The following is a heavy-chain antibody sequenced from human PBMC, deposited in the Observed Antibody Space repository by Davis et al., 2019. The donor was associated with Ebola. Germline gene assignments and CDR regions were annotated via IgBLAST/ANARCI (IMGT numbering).Heavy chain of an antibody. D-gene: IGHD3-3*01. CDR3: AKSGLSFGVVKYHYGMDV. V-gene: IGHV3-23*05. Sequence: GESLKISCAASGFTFSSYAMSWVRQAPGKGLEWVSLLYSSGSTFYADSVKGRFTISRDNSKKTLYLQMNSLRAEDTAVYYCAKSGLSFGVVKYHYGMDVWGKGTTVTVSS. CDR2: LYSSGST. J-gene: IGHJ6*04. CDR1: GFTFSSYA.